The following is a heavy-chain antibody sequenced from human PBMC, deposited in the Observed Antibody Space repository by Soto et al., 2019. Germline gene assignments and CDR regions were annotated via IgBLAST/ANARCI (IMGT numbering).Heavy chain of an antibody. V-gene: IGHV3-21*01. CDR2: ISSSGSDI. D-gene: IGHD5-18*01. CDR3: PREGWPGYSYGYDY. Sequence: PWGSLILSGAASGFSFSSFGMNWVRQAPGKGLEWVSSISSSGSDIYYAAAVKGRFTISRDNAKNSLYLQMNSLRAEDTAVYYCPREGWPGYSYGYDYWRQGTLVTVSS. J-gene: IGHJ4*02. CDR1: GFSFSSFG.